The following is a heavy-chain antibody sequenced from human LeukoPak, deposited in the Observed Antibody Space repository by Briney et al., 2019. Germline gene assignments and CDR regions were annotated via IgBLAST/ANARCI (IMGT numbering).Heavy chain of an antibody. CDR3: ARVATYYYDSSGYWLDY. Sequence: PSETLSLTCTVSGGSISSSSYYWGWIRQPPGKGLEWIGSIYYSGSTYYNPSLKSRVTISVDTSKNQFSLKLSSVTAADTAVYYCARVATYYYDSSGYWLDYWGQGTLVTVSS. V-gene: IGHV4-39*07. D-gene: IGHD3-22*01. CDR1: GGSISSSSYY. CDR2: IYYSGST. J-gene: IGHJ4*02.